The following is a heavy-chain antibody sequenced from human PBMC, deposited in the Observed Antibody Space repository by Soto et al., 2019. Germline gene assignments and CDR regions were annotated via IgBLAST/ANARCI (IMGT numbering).Heavy chain of an antibody. CDR2: ISSSSSYI. D-gene: IGHD5-18*01. J-gene: IGHJ3*02. Sequence: EGAQRHSCTAAEFTFVSHGRNGVLQAPGKGLGWVSSISSSSSYIYYADSVKGRFTISRDNAKNSLYLQMNSLRDEDTAVYYCAREPYVDTAMADAFDIWGQGTMVTVSS. V-gene: IGHV3-21*01. CDR3: AREPYVDTAMADAFDI. CDR1: EFTFVSHG.